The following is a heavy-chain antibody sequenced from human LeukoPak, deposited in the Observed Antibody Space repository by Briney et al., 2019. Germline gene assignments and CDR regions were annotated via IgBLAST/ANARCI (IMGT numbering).Heavy chain of an antibody. CDR2: ISGNTGAT. J-gene: IGHJ5*01. D-gene: IGHD2-15*01. CDR3: ARKWWENWFDS. CDR1: GFTLKNFV. V-gene: IGHV3-23*01. Sequence: GGSLRLSCAASGFTLKNFVMTWVRQAPGQGLDWVSAISGNTGATYYADSVKGRFTISRDNSKNTLYLQMNSLGAEDTAVYYCARKWWENWFDSWGQGALVTVSS.